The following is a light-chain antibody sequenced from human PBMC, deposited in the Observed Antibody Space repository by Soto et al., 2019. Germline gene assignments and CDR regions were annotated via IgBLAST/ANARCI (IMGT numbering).Light chain of an antibody. V-gene: IGLV2-14*03. CDR2: DVS. CDR3: NSYTSSSTYV. Sequence: QSVLTQPASVSGSPGQSITISCTGTSSDVGGYNYVSWYQQHPGKAPKLMIYDVSDRPSGVSNRFSGSKSGNTASLTISGLQAEDEADYYCNSYTSSSTYVFGNGNKVTVL. CDR1: SSDVGGYNY. J-gene: IGLJ1*01.